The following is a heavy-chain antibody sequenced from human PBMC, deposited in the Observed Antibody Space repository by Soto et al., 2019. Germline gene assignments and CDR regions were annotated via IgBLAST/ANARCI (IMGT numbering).Heavy chain of an antibody. CDR2: ISAYNGNT. V-gene: IGHV1-18*01. Sequence: QVQLVQSGAEVKKPAASVQFSCKAPGYTFTSYGISLVRQAPGQGLEWMGWISAYNGNTNYAQKLQGRVTMTTEASPSTAYMERRSLRSDDTAVYYCARDIVWWGFGESNWLDPWGQGTLVTVSS. CDR1: GYTFTSYG. J-gene: IGHJ5*02. CDR3: ARDIVWWGFGESNWLDP. D-gene: IGHD3-10*01.